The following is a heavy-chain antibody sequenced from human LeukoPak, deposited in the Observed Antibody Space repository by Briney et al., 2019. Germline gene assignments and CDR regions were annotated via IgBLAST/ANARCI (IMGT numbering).Heavy chain of an antibody. CDR2: TSGSVGST. Sequence: GGSLRLSCAASGFTFSSYAMSWVRQAPGKGLGWDSATSGSVGSTYYADSVKGRFTISRDNSKNTLYLQMNSLRAEDTAVYYCAKDTLERAANYYYGMDVWGQGTTVTVSS. V-gene: IGHV3-23*01. D-gene: IGHD1-1*01. CDR3: AKDTLERAANYYYGMDV. J-gene: IGHJ6*02. CDR1: GFTFSSYA.